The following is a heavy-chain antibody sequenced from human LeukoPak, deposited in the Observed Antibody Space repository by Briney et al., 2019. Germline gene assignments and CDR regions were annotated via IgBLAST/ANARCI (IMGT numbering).Heavy chain of an antibody. D-gene: IGHD3-10*01. CDR1: GYTFTGYY. V-gene: IGHV1-2*02. J-gene: IGHJ4*02. Sequence: ASVKVSCKASGYTFTGYYIHWVRQAPGQGLEWMGWVNANSGGTNYAQKFQGRVTMTRDTSITTAYMELSSLRSDDTAVYYCARGGSGSGYLYYFDYWGQGTLVTVSS. CDR2: VNANSGGT. CDR3: ARGGSGSGYLYYFDY.